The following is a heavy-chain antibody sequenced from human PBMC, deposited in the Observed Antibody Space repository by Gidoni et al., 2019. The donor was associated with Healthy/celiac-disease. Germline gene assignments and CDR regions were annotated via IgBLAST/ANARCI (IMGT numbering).Heavy chain of an antibody. CDR3: ARTMGYSSGWYSYKIDY. CDR1: GGSFSGYY. J-gene: IGHJ4*02. V-gene: IGHV4-34*01. D-gene: IGHD6-19*01. CDR2: INHSGST. Sequence: QVQLQQWGAGLLKPSETLSLTCAVYGGSFSGYYWSWIRQPPGKGLEWIGEINHSGSTNYNPSLKSRVTISVDTSKNQFSLKLSSVTAADTAVYYCARTMGYSSGWYSYKIDYWGQGTLVTVSS.